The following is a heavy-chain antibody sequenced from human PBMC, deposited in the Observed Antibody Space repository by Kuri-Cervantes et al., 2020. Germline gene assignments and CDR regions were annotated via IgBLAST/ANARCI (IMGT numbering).Heavy chain of an antibody. CDR2: ISWNSGII. CDR1: GFTFSSYG. D-gene: IGHD3-22*01. V-gene: IGHV3-9*01. Sequence: GGSLRLSCAASGFTFSSYGMHWVRQAPGKGLEWVSGISWNSGIIGYADSVKGRFTISRDNAKNSLYLQMNSLRAEDTALYYCAKGPYDSSGQIDYWGQGTLVTVSS. J-gene: IGHJ4*02. CDR3: AKGPYDSSGQIDY.